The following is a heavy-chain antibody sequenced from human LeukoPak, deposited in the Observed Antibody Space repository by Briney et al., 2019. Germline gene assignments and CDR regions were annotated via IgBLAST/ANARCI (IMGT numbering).Heavy chain of an antibody. J-gene: IGHJ4*02. V-gene: IGHV4-59*01. CDR2: IYYSGST. CDR1: GGSISSYY. CDR3: ARDRGYSYGYGFDY. D-gene: IGHD5-18*01. Sequence: SETLSLTCTVSGGSISSYYWSWVRQPPGKGLGWIGYIYYSGSTNNNPSLKSQVTISVDTSKNQFSLKLSSVTAADTAVYYCARDRGYSYGYGFDYWGQGTLVTVSS.